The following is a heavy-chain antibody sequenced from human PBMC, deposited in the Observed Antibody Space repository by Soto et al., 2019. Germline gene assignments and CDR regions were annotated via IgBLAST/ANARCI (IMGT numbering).Heavy chain of an antibody. V-gene: IGHV4-4*02. CDR3: ARRIAARLYYYYGMDV. J-gene: IGHJ6*02. CDR1: GDSISSSNW. CDR2: IYHSGST. D-gene: IGHD6-6*01. Sequence: SETLSLTCAVSGDSISSSNWWGWVRQPPGKGLEWIGEIYHSGSTNYNPSLKSRVTISVDKSKNQFSLKLSSVTAADTAVYYCARRIAARLYYYYGMDVWGQGTTVTVSS.